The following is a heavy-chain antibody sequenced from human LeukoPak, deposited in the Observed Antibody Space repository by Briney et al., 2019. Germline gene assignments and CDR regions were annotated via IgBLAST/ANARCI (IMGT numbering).Heavy chain of an antibody. D-gene: IGHD6-19*01. V-gene: IGHV3-21*01. Sequence: GGSLRLSCAASGFTFSSYSMNWVRPAPGKGLEWVSFISSSSSYIYYADSVKGRFTISRDNAKNSLYLQMNSLRAEDTAVYYCARGPTAGTDYWGQGTLVTVSS. CDR2: ISSSSSYI. CDR3: ARGPTAGTDY. CDR1: GFTFSSYS. J-gene: IGHJ4*02.